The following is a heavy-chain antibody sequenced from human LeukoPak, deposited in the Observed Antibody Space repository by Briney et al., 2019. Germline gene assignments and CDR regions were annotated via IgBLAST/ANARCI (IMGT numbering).Heavy chain of an antibody. J-gene: IGHJ4*02. D-gene: IGHD2-2*01. Sequence: PGGSLRLSXAASGFTFSSYGMHWVRQAPGKGLEWVAFIRYDGSNKYYADSVKGRFTISRDNSKNTLYLQMNSLRAEDTAVYYCAKVLSYCSSTSCLGDYWGQGTLVTVSS. CDR1: GFTFSSYG. CDR2: IRYDGSNK. CDR3: AKVLSYCSSTSCLGDY. V-gene: IGHV3-30*02.